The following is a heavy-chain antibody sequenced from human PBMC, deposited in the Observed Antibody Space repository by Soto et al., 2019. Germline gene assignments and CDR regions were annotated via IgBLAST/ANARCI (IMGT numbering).Heavy chain of an antibody. D-gene: IGHD2-2*01. V-gene: IGHV1-18*04. CDR1: GYDFSSYG. Sequence: QVQLVQAGAEVKKPGASVKVSCKASGYDFSSYGIIWVRQAPGKGLEWMGWISASNGNRDYAQQFQGRVTMTSDTTRTTAYMELRSLRSDDTAVYYCVRDPQRNDYWGQGTLVNVSS. J-gene: IGHJ4*02. CDR3: VRDPQRNDY. CDR2: ISASNGNR.